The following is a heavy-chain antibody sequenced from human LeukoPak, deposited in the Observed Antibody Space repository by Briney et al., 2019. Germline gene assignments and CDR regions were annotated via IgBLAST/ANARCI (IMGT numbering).Heavy chain of an antibody. Sequence: TLSLTCTVSGGSIDSGDYYWSWIRQPPGKGLEWIGFINYFGNTFYNPSLKSRVTISVDTSKNQFSLKLNSVAAADTAVYYCARDSDAAMVNGAFDIWGLGTVVTVSS. V-gene: IGHV4-30-4*08. D-gene: IGHD5-18*01. CDR2: INYFGNT. CDR3: ARDSDAAMVNGAFDI. CDR1: GGSIDSGDYY. J-gene: IGHJ3*02.